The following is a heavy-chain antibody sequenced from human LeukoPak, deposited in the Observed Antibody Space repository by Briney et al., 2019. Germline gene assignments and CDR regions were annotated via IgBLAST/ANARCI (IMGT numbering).Heavy chain of an antibody. V-gene: IGHV3-74*01. Sequence: GGSLRLSCAASGFTFSSYWMHWVRQAPGKGLVWVSRINSDGSSPSYADSVKGRFTISRDNAKNTLYLQMNSLRAEDTAVYYCAREVAAAVWFDPWGQGTLVTVSS. CDR3: AREVAAAVWFDP. CDR2: INSDGSSP. D-gene: IGHD6-13*01. J-gene: IGHJ5*02. CDR1: GFTFSSYW.